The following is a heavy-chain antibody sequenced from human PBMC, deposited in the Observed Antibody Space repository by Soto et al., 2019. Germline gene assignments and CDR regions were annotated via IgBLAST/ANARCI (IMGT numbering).Heavy chain of an antibody. CDR2: IWSDGSNT. CDR1: GFSFSDYG. D-gene: IGHD2-15*01. Sequence: QVQLVESGGGVLQPGRSLRLSCAASGFSFSDYGMHWVRQAPGKGLEWVALIWSDGSNTAYVDSVKGRFTISRDNSKNLSYFEMDTLRTEDSALYYRASDVRIGFCSGGICYHLDYWGQGTYVTVSS. CDR3: ASDVRIGFCSGGICYHLDY. J-gene: IGHJ4*02. V-gene: IGHV3-33*01.